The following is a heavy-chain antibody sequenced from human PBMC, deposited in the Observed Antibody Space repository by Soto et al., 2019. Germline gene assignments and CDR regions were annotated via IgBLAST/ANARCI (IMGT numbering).Heavy chain of an antibody. D-gene: IGHD4-17*01. J-gene: IGHJ5*02. CDR1: GGSFSDYQ. V-gene: IGHV4-34*01. CDR2: ISHNGDT. CDR3: AGGPDYGDYDA. Sequence: QVQLRQWGAGLLKPSETLSLTCNVSGGSFSDYQWTWIRQSPDKGLEWIGEISHNGDTKSKPSLRSRLTMSVDTSKRQFSLRLSSVTSADTAVYFCAGGPDYGDYDAWGQGTLVTVSS.